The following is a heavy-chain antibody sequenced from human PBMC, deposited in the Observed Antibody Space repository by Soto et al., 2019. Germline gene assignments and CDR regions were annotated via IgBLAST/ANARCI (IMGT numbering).Heavy chain of an antibody. CDR1: GGPITSGDYY. CDR3: AAGPPWQQHFDY. J-gene: IGHJ4*02. Sequence: SETLPLTFTVSGGPITSGDYYWSWIRQPPGKGLEWIGYIYYSGGTYYNPSLKSRITMSADTSKNQISLNLSSVTAADTATYSCAAGPPWQQHFDYWGQGTLVTVSS. V-gene: IGHV4-30-4*01. D-gene: IGHD6-13*01. CDR2: IYYSGGT.